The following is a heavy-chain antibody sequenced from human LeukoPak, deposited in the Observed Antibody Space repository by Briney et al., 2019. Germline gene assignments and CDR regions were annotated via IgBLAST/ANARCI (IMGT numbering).Heavy chain of an antibody. CDR2: INHSGST. V-gene: IGHV4-34*01. CDR3: ARGPHYYGSGSYFRRKNWFDP. CDR1: GGSFSGYY. J-gene: IGHJ5*02. D-gene: IGHD3-10*01. Sequence: KSSETLSLTCAVYGGSFSGYYWSWIRQPPGKGLEWIGEINHSGSTNYNPSLKSRVTISVDTSKNQFSLKLSSVTAADTAVYYCARGPHYYGSGSYFRRKNWFDPWVQGTLVTVSS.